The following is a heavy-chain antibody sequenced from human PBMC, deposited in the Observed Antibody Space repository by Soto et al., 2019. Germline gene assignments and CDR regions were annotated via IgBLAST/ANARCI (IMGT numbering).Heavy chain of an antibody. D-gene: IGHD6-6*01. Sequence: QLQLQESGPGLVKPSETLSLTCTVSGGSISSSSYYWGWIRQPPGKGLEWIGSIYYSGSTYYNPSLKSRVTISVDTSKNQFSLKRSSVTAADTAVYYCARHGEYSSSAGWFDPWCQGTLVTVSS. CDR2: IYYSGST. CDR1: GGSISSSSYY. CDR3: ARHGEYSSSAGWFDP. J-gene: IGHJ5*02. V-gene: IGHV4-39*01.